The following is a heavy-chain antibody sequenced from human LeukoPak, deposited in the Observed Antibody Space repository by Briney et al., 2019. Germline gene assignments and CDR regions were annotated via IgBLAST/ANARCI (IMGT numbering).Heavy chain of an antibody. D-gene: IGHD2-2*01. CDR2: INPNSGGT. CDR3: ARGQGFRSTYYYYYGMDV. J-gene: IGHJ6*02. Sequence: ASVKVSCKASGYTFTGYYMHWVRQAPGQELEWMGWINPNSGGTNYAQKFQGRVTMTRDTSISTAYMELSRLRSDDTAVYYCARGQGFRSTYYYYYGMDVWGQGTTVTVSS. V-gene: IGHV1-2*02. CDR1: GYTFTGYY.